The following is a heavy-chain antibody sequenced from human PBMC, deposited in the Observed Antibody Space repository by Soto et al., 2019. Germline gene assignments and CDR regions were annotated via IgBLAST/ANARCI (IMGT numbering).Heavy chain of an antibody. D-gene: IGHD5-12*01. J-gene: IGHJ4*02. CDR2: FDPEDGET. CDR1: GFTLTELS. Sequence: GASAKVSCKVAGFTLTELSIHWVRQAPGKGLEWMGGFDPEDGETIYAQKFQGRVTMTEDTSTDTAYMDLSSLRSEDTAVYYCAATYTVATITIDYWGQGTLVTVSS. V-gene: IGHV1-24*01. CDR3: AATYTVATITIDY.